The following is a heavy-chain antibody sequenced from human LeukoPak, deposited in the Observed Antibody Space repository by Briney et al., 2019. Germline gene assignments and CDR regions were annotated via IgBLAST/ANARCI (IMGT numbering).Heavy chain of an antibody. CDR3: ARSTIDFGGVIES. CDR2: ISYDGSTK. CDR1: GFTFTSYA. J-gene: IGHJ4*02. V-gene: IGHV3-30*04. D-gene: IGHD3-16*02. Sequence: GGSLRLSCAASGFTFTSYAMHWVRQAPGTGLEWVAVISYDGSTKYYADSVKGRFTVSRDNAKSSLYLQMRSLRAEDTSVYYCARSTIDFGGVIESWGQGALVTVSS.